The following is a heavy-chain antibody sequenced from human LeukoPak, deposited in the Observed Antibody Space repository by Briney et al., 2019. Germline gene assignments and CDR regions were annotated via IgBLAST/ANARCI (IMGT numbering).Heavy chain of an antibody. Sequence: SETLSLTCAVSGYSISSGYYWGWIRQPPGKGLEWIGSIYHSGSTYYNPSLKSRVTISVDTSKNQFSLKLSSVTAADTAVYYCASSLAVAAFDYWGQGTLVTVSS. CDR1: GYSISSGYY. V-gene: IGHV4-38-2*01. J-gene: IGHJ4*02. CDR2: IYHSGST. D-gene: IGHD6-19*01. CDR3: ASSLAVAAFDY.